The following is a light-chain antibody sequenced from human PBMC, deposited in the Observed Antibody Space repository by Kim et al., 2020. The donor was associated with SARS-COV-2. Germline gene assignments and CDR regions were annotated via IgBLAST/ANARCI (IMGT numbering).Light chain of an antibody. J-gene: IGKJ2*01. CDR2: DAS. V-gene: IGKV3-11*01. CDR3: QQRSNWPPMYT. Sequence: PGERATLSCKASQSVSSYLAWYQQKPGQAPRLLIYDASNRATGIPARFSGSGSGTDFTLTISSLEPEDFAVYYCQQRSNWPPMYTFGQGTKLEI. CDR1: QSVSSY.